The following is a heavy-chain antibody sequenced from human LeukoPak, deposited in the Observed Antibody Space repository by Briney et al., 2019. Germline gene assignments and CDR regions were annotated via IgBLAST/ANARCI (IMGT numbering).Heavy chain of an antibody. CDR1: GGSISSGSYY. CDR2: IYTSGST. Sequence: SETLSLTCTVSGGSISSGSYYWSWIRQPAGKGLEWIGRIYTSGSTNYNPSLKSRVTISVDTSKNQFSLKLSSVTAADTAVYYCARDGFYCSSTSCYFHDAFDIWGQGTMVTVSS. CDR3: ARDGFYCSSTSCYFHDAFDI. V-gene: IGHV4-61*02. D-gene: IGHD2-2*01. J-gene: IGHJ3*02.